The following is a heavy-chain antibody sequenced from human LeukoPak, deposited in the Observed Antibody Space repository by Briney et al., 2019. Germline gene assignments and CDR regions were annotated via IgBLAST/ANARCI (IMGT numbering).Heavy chain of an antibody. D-gene: IGHD3-22*01. CDR3: AREPENEYSYDSSGYYLLNWYFDL. Sequence: SETLSLTCTVSGGSISSYYWSWIRQPAGKGLEWIGRIYTSGSTNYNPSLKSRVTMSVDTSKNQFSLELSSVTAADTAVYYCAREPENEYSYDSSGYYLLNWYFDLWGRGTLVTVSS. J-gene: IGHJ2*01. CDR2: IYTSGST. V-gene: IGHV4-4*07. CDR1: GGSISSYY.